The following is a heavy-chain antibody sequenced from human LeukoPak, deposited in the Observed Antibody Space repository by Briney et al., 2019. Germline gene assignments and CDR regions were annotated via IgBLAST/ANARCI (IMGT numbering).Heavy chain of an antibody. J-gene: IGHJ4*02. CDR3: ARDLHSSGSDY. CDR2: ISGSGGST. Sequence: LAGGSLRLSCTTSGFNFSIYPMTWVRQAPGKGLEWVSAISGSGGSTYYADSVKGRFTISRDNSKNTLYLQMNSLRAEDTAVYYCARDLHSSGSDYWGQGTLVTVSS. D-gene: IGHD6-19*01. CDR1: GFNFSIYP. V-gene: IGHV3-23*01.